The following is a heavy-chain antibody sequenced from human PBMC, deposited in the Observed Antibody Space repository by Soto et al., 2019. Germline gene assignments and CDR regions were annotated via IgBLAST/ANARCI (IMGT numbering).Heavy chain of an antibody. CDR1: GGSISAYY. D-gene: IGHD6-19*01. J-gene: IGHJ4*02. V-gene: IGHV4-59*01. CDR2: IYYTGST. Sequence: PSETLSLTCTVSGGSISAYYWNWVRQPPGKGLEWIGNIYYTGSTNYNSSLKSRLTMSVDTSKNQFSLNLSSVTAADTAVYYCARPSVAGTWGPFDYWGQGTLVTGS. CDR3: ARPSVAGTWGPFDY.